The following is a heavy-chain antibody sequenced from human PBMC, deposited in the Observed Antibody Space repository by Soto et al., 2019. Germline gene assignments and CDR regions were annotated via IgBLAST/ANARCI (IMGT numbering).Heavy chain of an antibody. CDR2: ISWDGGST. J-gene: IGHJ6*02. CDR3: AKGGAAARPDYYYGMDV. Sequence: GGSLRLSCAASGFTFDDYAMHWVRQAPEKGLEWVSLISWDGGSTYYADSVKGRFTISRDNSKNSLYLQMNSLRAEDTALYYCAKGGAAARPDYYYGMDVWGQGTTVTVSS. V-gene: IGHV3-43D*04. D-gene: IGHD6-13*01. CDR1: GFTFDDYA.